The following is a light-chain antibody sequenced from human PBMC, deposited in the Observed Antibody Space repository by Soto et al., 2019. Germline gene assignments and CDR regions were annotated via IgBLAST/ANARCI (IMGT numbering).Light chain of an antibody. Sequence: DVQMTQSPSTLSASVGDRVTITCRASQNIDRWLAWYQQRPGKAPQLLIYKVSTLQSGVPSRFGGSGSGTEFTLTISSLQADDFATYYCQQYKSYCTFGQGTKVDIK. CDR2: KVS. CDR1: QNIDRW. J-gene: IGKJ2*02. V-gene: IGKV1-5*03. CDR3: QQYKSYCT.